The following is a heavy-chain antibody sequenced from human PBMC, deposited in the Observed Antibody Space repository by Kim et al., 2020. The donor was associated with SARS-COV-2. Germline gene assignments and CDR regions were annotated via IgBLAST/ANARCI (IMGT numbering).Heavy chain of an antibody. CDR2: IWYDGSNK. D-gene: IGHD3-9*01. CDR3: ARGNILTGYAHLYYYYGMDV. J-gene: IGHJ6*02. Sequence: GGSLRLSCAASGFTFSSYGMHWVRQAPGKGLEWVAVIWYDGSNKYYADSVKGRFTISRDNSKNTLYLQMNSLRAEDTAVYYCARGNILTGYAHLYYYYGMDVWGHGTTVTVSS. CDR1: GFTFSSYG. V-gene: IGHV3-33*01.